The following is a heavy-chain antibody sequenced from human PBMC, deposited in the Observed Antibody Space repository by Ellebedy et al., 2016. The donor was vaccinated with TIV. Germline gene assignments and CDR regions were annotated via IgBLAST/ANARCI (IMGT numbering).Heavy chain of an antibody. V-gene: IGHV5-10-1*01. CDR3: ARLVLRTTSTRGDVFDI. Sequence: GESLKISCQGSGYSVASQWISWVRQVPGKGLEWMGRIDPGDSSINYSPPFQGPVTFSTDKSISTAYLQWGRLKASDTAMYYCARLVLRTTSTRGDVFDIWGQGTMVTVSS. CDR2: IDPGDSSI. CDR1: GYSVASQW. J-gene: IGHJ3*02. D-gene: IGHD2/OR15-2a*01.